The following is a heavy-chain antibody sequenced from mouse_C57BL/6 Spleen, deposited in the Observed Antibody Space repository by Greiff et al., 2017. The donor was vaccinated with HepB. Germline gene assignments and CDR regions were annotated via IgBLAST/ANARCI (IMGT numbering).Heavy chain of an antibody. CDR1: GYTFTSYW. CDR2: IHPNSGST. J-gene: IGHJ2*01. V-gene: IGHV1-64*01. CDR3: ARSGYYGSSDYFDY. Sequence: QVQLKESGAELVKPGASVKLSCKASGYTFTSYWMHWVKQRPGQGLEWIGMIHPNSGSTNYNEKFKSKATLTVDKSSSTAYMQLSSLTSEDSAVYYCARSGYYGSSDYFDYWGQGTTLTVSS. D-gene: IGHD1-1*01.